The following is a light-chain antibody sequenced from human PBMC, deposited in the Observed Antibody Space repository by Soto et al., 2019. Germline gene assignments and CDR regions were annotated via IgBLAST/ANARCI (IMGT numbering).Light chain of an antibody. J-gene: IGLJ1*01. V-gene: IGLV2-8*01. CDR1: SSDVGGYNY. CDR2: EVN. Sequence: SVLTQPLSASGSPGQSVAISCTGTSSDVGGYNYVSWYQQHPGKPPKLMIYEVNKRPSGVPDRFSGSKSGNTASLTVSGLQAEDEADYYCSSYAGSSNVFGTGTKVTVL. CDR3: SSYAGSSNV.